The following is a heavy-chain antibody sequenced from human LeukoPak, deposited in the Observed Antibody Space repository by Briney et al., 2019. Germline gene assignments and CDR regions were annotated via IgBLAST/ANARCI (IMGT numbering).Heavy chain of an antibody. CDR2: INGDGSSV. V-gene: IGHV3-74*01. J-gene: IGHJ3*02. CDR1: GFTFSNYW. CDR3: ARNILFAFDI. Sequence: GGSLRLSCAASGFTFSNYWMHWVRQAPGKGLVWVSRINGDGSSVTYADSMKGRFTISRDNSKNTLYLQVNSLRAEDTAMYYCARNILFAFDIWGQGTMVTVSS.